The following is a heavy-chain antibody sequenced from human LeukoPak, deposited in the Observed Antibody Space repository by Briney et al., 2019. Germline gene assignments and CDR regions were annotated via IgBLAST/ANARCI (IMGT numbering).Heavy chain of an antibody. J-gene: IGHJ6*03. CDR2: IYHSGST. V-gene: IGHV4-38-2*02. Sequence: PSETLSLTCTVSGYSISSGYYWGWIRQPPGKGLEWIGSIYHSGSTYYNPSLKSRVTISVDTSKNQFSLKLSSVTAADTAVYYCARAWIPYYYYYMDVWDKGTTVTVSS. CDR1: GYSISSGYY. D-gene: IGHD5-12*01. CDR3: ARAWIPYYYYYMDV.